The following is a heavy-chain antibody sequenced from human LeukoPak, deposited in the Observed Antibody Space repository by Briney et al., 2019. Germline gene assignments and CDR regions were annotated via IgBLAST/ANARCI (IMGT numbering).Heavy chain of an antibody. J-gene: IGHJ4*02. D-gene: IGHD2-15*01. Sequence: GGSLRLSCAASGFSFSSYAMNGVRQARGEGVEGVSVICGSSSSTYYVDSVKGRFTISRDNSKNTLYLQMNSLRAEDTAIYYCAKGSGGSCHSATDYWGQGTLVTVSS. CDR2: ICGSSSST. CDR1: GFSFSSYA. V-gene: IGHV3-23*01. CDR3: AKGSGGSCHSATDY.